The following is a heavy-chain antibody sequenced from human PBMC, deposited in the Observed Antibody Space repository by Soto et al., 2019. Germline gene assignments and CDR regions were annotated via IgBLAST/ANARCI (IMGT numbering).Heavy chain of an antibody. CDR3: ARLFPEYYDSSGYYYGYYFDY. Sequence: SETLSLTCTVSGGSISSSSYYWGWIRQPPGKGLEWIGSIYYSGSTYYNPSLKSRVTISVDTSKNQFSLKLGSVTAADTAVYYCARLFPEYYDSSGYYYGYYFDYWGQGTLVTVSS. V-gene: IGHV4-39*01. CDR1: GGSISSSSYY. CDR2: IYYSGST. D-gene: IGHD3-22*01. J-gene: IGHJ4*02.